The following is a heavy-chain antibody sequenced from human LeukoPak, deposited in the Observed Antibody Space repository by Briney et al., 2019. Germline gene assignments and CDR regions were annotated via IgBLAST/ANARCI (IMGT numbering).Heavy chain of an antibody. D-gene: IGHD6-19*01. Sequence: GGSLRLSSAASGFTINTFTMNWVCQAPGKGLEWVSTIRGAEGGTYYADSVKGRFTISRDNFENTLYLQMNYLREEDTALYYCAKAFSSGWSPFDYWGQGALVTVSS. CDR1: GFTINTFT. CDR2: IRGAEGGT. CDR3: AKAFSSGWSPFDY. J-gene: IGHJ4*02. V-gene: IGHV3-23*01.